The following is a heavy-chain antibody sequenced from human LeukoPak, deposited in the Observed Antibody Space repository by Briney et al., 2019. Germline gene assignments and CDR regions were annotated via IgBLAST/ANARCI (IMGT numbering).Heavy chain of an antibody. CDR2: VYYSGTT. CDR3: ARILDLVTTKTIDY. CDR1: GGSISSSSYY. V-gene: IGHV4-39*06. D-gene: IGHD2-21*02. Sequence: PSETLSLTCTVSGGSISSSSYYWGWIRQSPGKGLEWIGSVYYSGTTHYESSLKSRVSISIDTSKTQFALKVNSVTVADTAVYYCARILDLVTTKTIDYWGQGSLVIVSS. J-gene: IGHJ4*02.